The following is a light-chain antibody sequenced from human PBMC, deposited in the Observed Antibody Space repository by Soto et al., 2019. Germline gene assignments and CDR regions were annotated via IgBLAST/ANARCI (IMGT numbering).Light chain of an antibody. CDR2: DAS. CDR3: QQYDNLVLT. V-gene: IGKV1-33*01. CDR1: QDISNY. Sequence: DIQMTQSPSSLSASVGDRVTITCQASQDISNYLNWYQQKPGKAPKLLIYDASNLKTGVPSRFSGSGSVTHFTFTISSLQPEDIATYYCQQYDNLVLTFGGGTKVESK. J-gene: IGKJ4*01.